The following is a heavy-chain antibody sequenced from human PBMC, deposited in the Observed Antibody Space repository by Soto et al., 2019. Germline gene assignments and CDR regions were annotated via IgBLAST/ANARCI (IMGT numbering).Heavy chain of an antibody. CDR3: ARGGTYCSGGSCTGAFDI. CDR2: INPNSGGT. J-gene: IGHJ3*02. D-gene: IGHD2-15*01. Sequence: ASVKVSCKASGYTFTGYYMHWVRQAPGQRLEWMGWINPNSGGTNYAQKFQGWVTMTRDTSISTAYMELSRLRSDDTAVYYCARGGTYCSGGSCTGAFDIWGQGTMVTVS. CDR1: GYTFTGYY. V-gene: IGHV1-2*04.